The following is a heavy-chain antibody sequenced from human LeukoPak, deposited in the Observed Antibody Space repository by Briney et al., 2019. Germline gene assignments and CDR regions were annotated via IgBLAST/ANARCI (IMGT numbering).Heavy chain of an antibody. CDR1: GYTFTGYY. Sequence: ASVKVSCKASGYTFTGYYMHWVRQAPGQGLEWMGWINPNNGGTNYAQKFQGRVAMTGDTSITTAYMDLSRLTSDDTAVYYCARVPPPIAAVAFFDYWGQGTLVTVSS. CDR3: ARVPPPIAAVAFFDY. CDR2: INPNNGGT. D-gene: IGHD6-13*01. V-gene: IGHV1-2*02. J-gene: IGHJ4*02.